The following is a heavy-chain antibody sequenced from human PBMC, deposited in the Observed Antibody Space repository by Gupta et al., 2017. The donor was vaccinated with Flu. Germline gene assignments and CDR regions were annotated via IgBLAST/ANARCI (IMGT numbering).Heavy chain of an antibody. CDR2: IKSKTDGGTT. CDR1: GFTFSNAW. J-gene: IGHJ6*02. Sequence: EVQLVESGGGLVKPGGSLRLSCAASGFTFSNAWMSWVRQAPGKGLEWVGRIKSKTDGGTTDDAAPVKGRLTISREEAKNTLYLQMNSLKTEDTAVYYCTTDVGSLMRGGDYYGRDVWGQGTTVTVS. CDR3: TTDVGSLMRGGDYYGRDV. D-gene: IGHD2-15*01. V-gene: IGHV3-15*01.